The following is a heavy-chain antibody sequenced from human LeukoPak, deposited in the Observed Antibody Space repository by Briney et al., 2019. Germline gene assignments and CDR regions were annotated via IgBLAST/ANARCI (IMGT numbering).Heavy chain of an antibody. CDR1: GYTFNTYG. Sequence: ASVKVSCKASGYTFNTYGISWVRQAPGQGLEWMGWMNPNSGNTGYAQKFQGRVTMTRDTSINTAYMQLSRLKSDDTAVYYCARDGFYDSSAYYFADYYYHHMDVWGKGTMVTVSS. V-gene: IGHV1-8*02. J-gene: IGHJ6*03. CDR3: ARDGFYDSSAYYFADYYYHHMDV. CDR2: MNPNSGNT. D-gene: IGHD3-22*01.